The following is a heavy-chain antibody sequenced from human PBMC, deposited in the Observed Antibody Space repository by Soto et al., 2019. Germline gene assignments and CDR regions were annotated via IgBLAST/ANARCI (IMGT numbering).Heavy chain of an antibody. CDR1: GFTFSSYA. J-gene: IGHJ4*02. V-gene: IGHV3-23*01. CDR2: ISGSGGST. Sequence: EVQLLESGGGLVQPGGSLRLSCAASGFTFSSYAMSWVRQAPGRGLEWVSAISGSGGSTYYADSVKGRFTISRDNSKNTLYLQMNSLRAEDTAVYYCAKPSCGGDCYFYFDYWGQGTLVTVSS. D-gene: IGHD2-21*02. CDR3: AKPSCGGDCYFYFDY.